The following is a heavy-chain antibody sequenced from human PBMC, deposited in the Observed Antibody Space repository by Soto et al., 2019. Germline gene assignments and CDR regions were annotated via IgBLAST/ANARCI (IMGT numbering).Heavy chain of an antibody. D-gene: IGHD3-3*01. Sequence: SETLSLTCTISGGSISYYYWSWVRQPPGQGLEWIGHIYYSVNTNYNPSLKSRVTISVDTSKNQFSLKLSSVTAADTAVYFCANYDFLSGYYTYWGQGTLVTVSS. CDR1: GGSISYYY. CDR3: ANYDFLSGYYTY. J-gene: IGHJ4*02. V-gene: IGHV4-59*01. CDR2: IYYSVNT.